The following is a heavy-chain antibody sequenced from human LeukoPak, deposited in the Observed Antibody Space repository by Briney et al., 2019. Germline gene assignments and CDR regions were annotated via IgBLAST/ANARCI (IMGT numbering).Heavy chain of an antibody. Sequence: GGSLRLSCTASGFTFTSYAMHWVRQAPGKGLEWVAVISYDASNKYYADSVKGRFTISRDNSKNTLYLQMNSLRAEDTAVYYCARASGSYPGYYFDYWGQGTLVTVSS. D-gene: IGHD1-26*01. CDR1: GFTFTSYA. CDR3: ARASGSYPGYYFDY. V-gene: IGHV3-30*04. CDR2: ISYDASNK. J-gene: IGHJ4*02.